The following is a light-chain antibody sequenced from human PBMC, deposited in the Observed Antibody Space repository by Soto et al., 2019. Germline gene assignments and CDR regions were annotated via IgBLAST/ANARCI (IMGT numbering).Light chain of an antibody. CDR2: EAS. Sequence: DIQMTQSPSTLSASVGDRVTITCRASQSISTWLAWYQQKPGKAPRLLIYEASNLESGVSSRFSGSGSGTEFTLTISSLQPDDFATYSCQQFNSYWFTFGQGTKLDI. CDR1: QSISTW. V-gene: IGKV1-5*01. CDR3: QQFNSYWFT. J-gene: IGKJ2*01.